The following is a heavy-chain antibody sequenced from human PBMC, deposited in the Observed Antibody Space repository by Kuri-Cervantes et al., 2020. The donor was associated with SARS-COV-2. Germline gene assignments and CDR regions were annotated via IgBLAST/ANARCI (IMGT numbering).Heavy chain of an antibody. D-gene: IGHD2-2*01. V-gene: IGHV1-46*01. Sequence: ASVKVSCKASGYTFTSYYMHWVRQAPGQGLEWMGIINPSGGSTSYAQKFQGRVTMTRDTSTSTVYMELRSLRSDDTAVYYCARSQPNLVVVPAAITPDYYMDVWGKGTTVTVSS. J-gene: IGHJ6*03. CDR1: GYTFTSYY. CDR3: ARSQPNLVVVPAAITPDYYMDV. CDR2: INPSGGST.